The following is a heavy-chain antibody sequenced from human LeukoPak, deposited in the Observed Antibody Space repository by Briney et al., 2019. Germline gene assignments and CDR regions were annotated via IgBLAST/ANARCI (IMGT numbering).Heavy chain of an antibody. CDR3: ASNILGSPAFGY. Sequence: ASVKVSCKASGYSFTVNTVHWVRQAPGQRLEWMGWINAGHGDTKYSQKFQDRVTFTRDTSASTAYMDLSSLRSEDTAVYYCASNILGSPAFGYWGQGTLVTVSS. J-gene: IGHJ4*02. CDR1: GYSFTVNT. V-gene: IGHV1-3*01. D-gene: IGHD3-16*01. CDR2: INAGHGDT.